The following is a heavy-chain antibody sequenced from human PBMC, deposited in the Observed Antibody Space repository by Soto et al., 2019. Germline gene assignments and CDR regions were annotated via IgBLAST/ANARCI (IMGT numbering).Heavy chain of an antibody. D-gene: IGHD3-9*01. Sequence: PSETVSLTCTVSGGSISSYYWSWIRQPPGKGLEWIGYIYYSGSTNYNPSLKSRVTISVDTSKNQFSLKLSSVTAADTAVYYCARASLRYFEINWFDPWGQGTLVTVSS. CDR2: IYYSGST. V-gene: IGHV4-59*01. J-gene: IGHJ5*02. CDR1: GGSISSYY. CDR3: ARASLRYFEINWFDP.